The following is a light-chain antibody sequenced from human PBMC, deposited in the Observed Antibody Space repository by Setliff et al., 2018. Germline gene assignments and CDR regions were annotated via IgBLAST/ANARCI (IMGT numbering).Light chain of an antibody. CDR3: SSYSNGYTYV. CDR1: SGDVGSYNL. CDR2: EVS. Sequence: QSALTQPASVSGSPGQSITISCTGTSGDVGSYNLVSWYQQHPGKAPKLMISEVSELPPGVSNRFSGSKSGNTASLTISGLQAQDEADYYCSSYSNGYTYVFGTGTKVTVL. V-gene: IGLV2-23*02. J-gene: IGLJ1*01.